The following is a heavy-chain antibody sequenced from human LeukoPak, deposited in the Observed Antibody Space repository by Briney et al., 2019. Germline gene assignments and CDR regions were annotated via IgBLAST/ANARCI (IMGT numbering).Heavy chain of an antibody. D-gene: IGHD2-2*02. CDR3: ARDIAPSAIPDAFDF. CDR1: GFTFSSYA. V-gene: IGHV3-30*09. Sequence: GGSLRLSCAATGFTFSSYAMHWVRQAPGKGLEWVAVISYDGSNKYYADSVKGRFAISRDNAKNSLYLQMNSLRAEDTAVYYCARDIAPSAIPDAFDFWGQGTMVTVSS. J-gene: IGHJ3*01. CDR2: ISYDGSNK.